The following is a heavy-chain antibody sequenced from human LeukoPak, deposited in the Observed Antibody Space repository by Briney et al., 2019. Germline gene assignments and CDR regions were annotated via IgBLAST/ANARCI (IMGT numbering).Heavy chain of an antibody. CDR3: ARDLPGGYMDV. CDR1: GFTFSSYS. V-gene: IGHV3-21*01. CDR2: ISSSGSYI. Sequence: GGSLRLSCAASGFTFSSYSMNWVRQAPGKGLEWVSSISSSGSYIYYADSVKGRFTISRDNAKNSLYLQMNSLRAEDTAVYYCARDLPGGYMDVWGKGTTVTVSS. J-gene: IGHJ6*03. D-gene: IGHD3-10*01.